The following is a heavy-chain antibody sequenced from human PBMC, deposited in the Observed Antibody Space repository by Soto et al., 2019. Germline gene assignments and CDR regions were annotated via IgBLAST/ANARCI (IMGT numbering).Heavy chain of an antibody. Sequence: QVQLVESGGGVVQPGRSLRLSCAASGFTFSSYGMHWVRQAPGKGLEWVAVISYDGSNKYYADSVKGRFTISRDNSKNTLYLQMNSLRAEDTAVYYCAKDPGGGSGWYWYYYYYGMDVWGQGTTVTVSS. CDR2: ISYDGSNK. CDR1: GFTFSSYG. J-gene: IGHJ6*02. CDR3: AKDPGGGSGWYWYYYYYGMDV. D-gene: IGHD6-19*01. V-gene: IGHV3-30*18.